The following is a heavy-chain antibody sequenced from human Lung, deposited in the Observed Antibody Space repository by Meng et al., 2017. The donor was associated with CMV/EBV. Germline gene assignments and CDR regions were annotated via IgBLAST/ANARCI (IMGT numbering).Heavy chain of an antibody. CDR3: ARVVTALWGYYFDY. V-gene: IGHV4-4*02. CDR2: IYHSGST. Sequence: QVRLQASRPGLGKPSGTLSLSRAVSGGSISSSNWWSWVRQPPGKGLEWIGEIYHSGSTNYNPSLKSRVTISVDKSKNQFSLKLSSVTAADTAVYYCARVVTALWGYYFDYWGQGTLVTVSS. J-gene: IGHJ4*02. CDR1: GGSISSSNW. D-gene: IGHD2-21*02.